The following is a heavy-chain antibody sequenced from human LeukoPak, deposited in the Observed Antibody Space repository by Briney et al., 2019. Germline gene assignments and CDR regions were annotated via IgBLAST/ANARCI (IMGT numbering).Heavy chain of an antibody. J-gene: IGHJ4*02. CDR2: IDPNNGGT. V-gene: IGHV1-2*02. D-gene: IGHD3-10*01. CDR3: AKHHYGSGSY. Sequence: ASVKVSCKASGYTFSDFYIHWVRQTPRQGLEWMGWIDPNNGGTNCALKFQGRVTMTRDTSINTAYLEMTSLTSDDTAVYYCAKHHYGSGSYWGQGTLVTVSS. CDR1: GYTFSDFY.